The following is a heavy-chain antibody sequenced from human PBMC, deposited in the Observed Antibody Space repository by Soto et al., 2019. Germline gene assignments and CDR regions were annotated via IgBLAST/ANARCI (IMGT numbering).Heavy chain of an antibody. J-gene: IGHJ5*02. CDR1: GLTFSDYY. CDR3: ARDHYDFWSGYYTGFDP. D-gene: IGHD3-3*01. V-gene: IGHV3-11*06. Sequence: PGGSLRLSCAASGLTFSDYYMSWIRQAPGKGLEWVSYITSSGSYTKYADSVQGRFTIPRDNAKNSLYLQMNSLRDEDTAVYYCARDHYDFWSGYYTGFDPWGQGTLVTVSS. CDR2: ITSSGSYT.